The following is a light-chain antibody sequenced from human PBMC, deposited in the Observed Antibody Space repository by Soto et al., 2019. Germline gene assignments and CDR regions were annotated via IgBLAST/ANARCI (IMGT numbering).Light chain of an antibody. J-gene: IGKJ4*01. CDR2: WAY. CDR1: QSVLYSSNNKNY. CDR3: KQYYSTPLT. Sequence: DIVMTQSPDSLAVSLGERATINCKSSQSVLYSSNNKNYLVWYQQKPGQPPKLLIYWAYTRESGVHDRFSGSGSGTDFTLTIRSLQAEDVAVYYCKQYYSTPLTFGGGTKVDI. V-gene: IGKV4-1*01.